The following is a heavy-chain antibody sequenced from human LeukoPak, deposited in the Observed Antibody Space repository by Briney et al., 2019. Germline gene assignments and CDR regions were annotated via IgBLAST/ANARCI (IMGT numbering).Heavy chain of an antibody. CDR3: ARDCSGGSCYSPAPGAFDI. D-gene: IGHD2-15*01. J-gene: IGHJ3*02. Sequence: EGSLRLSCAASGFTFSSYEMNWVRQAPGKGLEWVSYISSSGSTIYYADSVKGRFTISRDNAKNSLYLQMNSLRAEDTAVYYCARDCSGGSCYSPAPGAFDIWGQGTMVTVSS. V-gene: IGHV3-48*03. CDR1: GFTFSSYE. CDR2: ISSSGSTI.